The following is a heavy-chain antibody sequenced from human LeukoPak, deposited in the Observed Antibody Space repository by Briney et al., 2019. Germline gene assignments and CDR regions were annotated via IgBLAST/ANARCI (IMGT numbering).Heavy chain of an antibody. Sequence: GGSLRLSCAASGFTFSSYSMNWVRQAPGKGLEWVSFISHDGSESFHTESVKGRFTISRDNFKNTVDLQVSGLKEEDTAVYYCARDWGQRGVGATLANWGQGTLVIVSS. J-gene: IGHJ4*02. CDR1: GFTFSSYS. D-gene: IGHD1-26*01. V-gene: IGHV3-30*03. CDR2: ISHDGSES. CDR3: ARDWGQRGVGATLAN.